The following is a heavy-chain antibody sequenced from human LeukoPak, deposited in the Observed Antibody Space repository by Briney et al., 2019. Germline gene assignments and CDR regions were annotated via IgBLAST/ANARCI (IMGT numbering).Heavy chain of an antibody. V-gene: IGHV1-2*02. J-gene: IGHJ6*02. Sequence: ASVTVSCKASGYTFTGYYMHWVRQAPGQGLEWMGWINPNSGGTNYAQKFQGRVTMTRDTSISTAYMELSRLRSDDTAVYYCARDLAVAGDYYYYGMDVWGQGTTVTVSS. CDR1: GYTFTGYY. D-gene: IGHD6-19*01. CDR2: INPNSGGT. CDR3: ARDLAVAGDYYYYGMDV.